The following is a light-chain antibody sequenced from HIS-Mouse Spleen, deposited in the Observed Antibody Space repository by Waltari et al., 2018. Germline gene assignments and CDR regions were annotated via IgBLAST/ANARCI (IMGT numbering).Light chain of an antibody. Sequence: QSALTQPASVSGSPGQSITISCTGTSSDVGRYNLVSWYQQQPGKAPKLMIYEGSKRPSGVSNRFSGSKSGNTASLTISGLQAEDEADYYCCSYAGSSIVVFGGGTKLTVL. CDR1: SSDVGRYNL. J-gene: IGLJ2*01. CDR2: EGS. CDR3: CSYAGSSIVV. V-gene: IGLV2-23*01.